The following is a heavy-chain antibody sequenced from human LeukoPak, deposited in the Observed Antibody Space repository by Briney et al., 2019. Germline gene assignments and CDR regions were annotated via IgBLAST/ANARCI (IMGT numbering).Heavy chain of an antibody. CDR2: SYYVGAT. J-gene: IGHJ2*01. CDR3: ARGSAEISLRLRWWNFDM. D-gene: IGHD4-17*01. Sequence: SGTLSLTCAVTVGSISSSNWWGWVRQSPGKGLEWHGESYYVGATNDNPPLKSRVTMAVDRSKTQFSLRLSSVTAADTAVYYCARGSAEISLRLRWWNFDMWGRGTLVTVSS. V-gene: IGHV4-4*02. CDR1: VGSISSSNW.